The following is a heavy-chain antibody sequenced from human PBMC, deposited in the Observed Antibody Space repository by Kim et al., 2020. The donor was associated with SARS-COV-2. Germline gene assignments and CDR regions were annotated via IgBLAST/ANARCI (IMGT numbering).Heavy chain of an antibody. Sequence: SETLSLTCAVYGGSFSGYYWSWIRQPPGKGLEWIGEINHSGSTNYNPSLKSRVTISVDTSKNQFSLKLSSVTAADTAVYYCARGEQYILTGKYYFDYWG. CDR1: GGSFSGYY. J-gene: IGHJ4*01. V-gene: IGHV4-34*01. CDR3: ARGEQYILTGKYYFDY. CDR2: INHSGST. D-gene: IGHD3-9*01.